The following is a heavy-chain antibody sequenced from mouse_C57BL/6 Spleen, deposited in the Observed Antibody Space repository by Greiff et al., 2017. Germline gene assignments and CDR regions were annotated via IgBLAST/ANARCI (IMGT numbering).Heavy chain of an antibody. D-gene: IGHD2-1*01. Sequence: EVQLQESEGGLVQPGSSMKLSCTASGFTFSDYYMAWVRQVPEKGLEWVANINYDGSSTYYLDSLKSRFILSGDNAKNILYMQMSSLKSEDTATYYGAREGGGNYDYYAMDYWGQGTSVTVSS. J-gene: IGHJ4*01. V-gene: IGHV5-16*01. CDR3: AREGGGNYDYYAMDY. CDR2: INYDGSST. CDR1: GFTFSDYY.